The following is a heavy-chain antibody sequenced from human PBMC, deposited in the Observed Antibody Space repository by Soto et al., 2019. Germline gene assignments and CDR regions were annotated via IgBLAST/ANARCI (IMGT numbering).Heavy chain of an antibody. CDR2: IIPIFGTA. V-gene: IGHV1-69*01. J-gene: IGHJ5*02. D-gene: IGHD2-2*01. Sequence: QVQLVQSGAEVKKPGSSVKVSCKASGGTFSSYAISWVRQAPGQGLEWMGGIIPIFGTANYAQKFQGRVTITGDESRSTAYMGLSSLRSGDTAVYSWARGSLVVEPAARVPFAPWGQGPLVTVSS. CDR1: GGTFSSYA. CDR3: ARGSLVVEPAARVPFAP.